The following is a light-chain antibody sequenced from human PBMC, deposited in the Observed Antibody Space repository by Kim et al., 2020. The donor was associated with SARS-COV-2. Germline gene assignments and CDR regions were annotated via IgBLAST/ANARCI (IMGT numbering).Light chain of an antibody. CDR2: KDN. V-gene: IGLV3-25*03. CDR1: TLPEQQ. Sequence: SPRQTPRITCCGDTLPEQQTYWYQQKSGQAPLLVIYKDNERPSGIPGRFSGSSSGTTVTLTISGVQAEDDADYYCQSADGSGTYVFGTGTKVTVL. CDR3: QSADGSGTYV. J-gene: IGLJ1*01.